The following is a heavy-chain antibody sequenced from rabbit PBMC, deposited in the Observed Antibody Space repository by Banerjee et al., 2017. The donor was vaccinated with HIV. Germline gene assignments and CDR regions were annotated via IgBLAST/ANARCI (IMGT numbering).Heavy chain of an antibody. D-gene: IGHD8-1*01. CDR1: GFSFSNKAV. CDR2: INAITGKA. J-gene: IGHJ6*01. Sequence: QEQLVESRGGLVKPEGSLTLTCKASGFSFSNKAVMCWVRQAPGKGLEWIACINAITGKAVYASWAKGRFTFSKTSSTTVTLQMTSLTVADTATYFCARDTGSSFSSYGMDLWGQRTLVTVS. V-gene: IGHV1S45*01. CDR3: ARDTGSSFSSYGMDL.